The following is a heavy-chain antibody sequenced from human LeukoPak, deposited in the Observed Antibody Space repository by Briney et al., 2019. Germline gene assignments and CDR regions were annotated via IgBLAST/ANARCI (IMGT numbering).Heavy chain of an antibody. Sequence: KPSETLSLTCAVYGGSFSGYYWSWIRQPPGKGLEWIGEINHSGSTNYNPSLKSRVTISVDTSKNQFSLKLSSVTAADTAVYYCARGDNSWYYWFDPWGQGTLVTVSS. D-gene: IGHD6-13*01. CDR1: GGSFSGYY. V-gene: IGHV4-34*01. J-gene: IGHJ5*02. CDR3: ARGDNSWYYWFDP. CDR2: INHSGST.